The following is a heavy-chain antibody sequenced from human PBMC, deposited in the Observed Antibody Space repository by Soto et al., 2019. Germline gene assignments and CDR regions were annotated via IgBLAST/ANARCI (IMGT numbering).Heavy chain of an antibody. Sequence: ASVKVSCKASGYTFTSYGISWVRQAPGQGLEWMGWISAGNGNTKYSQKFQGRVTITRDTSASTAYMELSSLRSEDTAVYYCARDVGATDYWGQGTLVTAPQ. J-gene: IGHJ4*02. CDR1: GYTFTSYG. D-gene: IGHD1-26*01. CDR2: ISAGNGNT. CDR3: ARDVGATDY. V-gene: IGHV1-18*01.